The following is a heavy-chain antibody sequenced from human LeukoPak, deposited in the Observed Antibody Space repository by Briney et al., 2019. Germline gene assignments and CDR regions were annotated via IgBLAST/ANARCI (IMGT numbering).Heavy chain of an antibody. CDR1: GGSISSSNW. D-gene: IGHD3-9*01. V-gene: IGHV4-4*02. CDR3: AKTILQPPFYYMDV. CDR2: IYHSGST. Sequence: TSETLSLTCAVSGGSISSSNWWSWVRQPPGKGLEWIGEIYHSGSTNYNPSLKSRVTISVDTSKNQFSLKLNSVTAADTAVYYCAKTILQPPFYYMDVWGKGTTVTISS. J-gene: IGHJ6*03.